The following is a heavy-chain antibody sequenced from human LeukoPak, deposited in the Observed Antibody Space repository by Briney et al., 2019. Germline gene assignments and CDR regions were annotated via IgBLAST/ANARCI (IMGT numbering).Heavy chain of an antibody. CDR3: ARVSEAGFNWFDP. J-gene: IGHJ5*02. CDR2: IYYSGST. Sequence: PSETLSLTCTVSGDSISSSNCYWGWIRQPPGKGLEWIGSIYYSGSTYYNPSLKSRVTISVDTSKNQFSLKLTSVTAADTAVYYCARVSEAGFNWFDPWGQGTLVTVSS. D-gene: IGHD6-13*01. V-gene: IGHV4-39*01. CDR1: GDSISSSNCY.